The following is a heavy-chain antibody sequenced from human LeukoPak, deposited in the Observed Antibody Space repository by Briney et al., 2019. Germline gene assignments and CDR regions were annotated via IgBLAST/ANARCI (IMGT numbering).Heavy chain of an antibody. CDR2: INHSGST. Sequence: TSETLSLTCAVYGGSFSGYYWSWIRQPPGKGLEWIGEINHSGSTNYNPSLKSRVTISVDTSKNQFSLKLSSVTAADTAVYYCARAWHIVVVTARWFDPWGQGTLVTVSS. CDR1: GGSFSGYY. CDR3: ARAWHIVVVTARWFDP. V-gene: IGHV4-34*01. J-gene: IGHJ5*02. D-gene: IGHD2-21*02.